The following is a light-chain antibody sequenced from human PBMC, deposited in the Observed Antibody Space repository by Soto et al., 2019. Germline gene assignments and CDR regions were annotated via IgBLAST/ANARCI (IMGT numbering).Light chain of an antibody. Sequence: QSALTQPPSVSGAPGQRVTISCTGSSSNIGAGYDVHWYQQLPGTAPKLLIYGNSNRPSGVPDRFSGSKCGTSASLAITGLHAEDDADYYGQSYDSSLSGSEVFGGGTKLTVL. CDR2: GNS. CDR1: SSNIGAGYD. CDR3: QSYDSSLSGSEV. J-gene: IGLJ2*01. V-gene: IGLV1-40*01.